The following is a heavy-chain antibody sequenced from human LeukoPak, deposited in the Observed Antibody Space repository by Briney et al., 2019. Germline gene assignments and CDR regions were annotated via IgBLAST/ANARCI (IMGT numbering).Heavy chain of an antibody. CDR1: GFTFSNYW. CDR3: ARGPMVRTNLFDY. J-gene: IGHJ4*02. D-gene: IGHD3-10*01. CDR2: INSDGSIT. Sequence: TGGSLRLSCAASGFTFSNYWMHWVRQAPGKGLVWVSRINSDGSITSYADSVKGRSTISRDNAKNTLYLQMNSLRAEDTAVYYCARGPMVRTNLFDYWGQGTLVTVSS. V-gene: IGHV3-74*01.